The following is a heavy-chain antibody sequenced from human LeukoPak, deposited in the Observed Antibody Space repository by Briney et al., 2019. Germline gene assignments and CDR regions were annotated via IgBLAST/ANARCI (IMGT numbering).Heavy chain of an antibody. V-gene: IGHV3-33*01. CDR2: IWYDGSNK. J-gene: IGHJ4*02. CDR3: ATSQGAVDPPY. D-gene: IGHD5-12*01. CDR1: GFTFTSSG. Sequence: PGGSLRLSCAASGFTFTSSGTHWVRQAPGKGLEWVEVIWYDGSNKNYADSVKGRFTISRDNSKDTLYLQMNSLRVEDTAVYYCATSQGAVDPPYLGQGTLVTVSS.